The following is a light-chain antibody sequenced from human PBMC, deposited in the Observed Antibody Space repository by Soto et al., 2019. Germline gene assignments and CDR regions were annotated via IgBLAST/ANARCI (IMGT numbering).Light chain of an antibody. CDR2: GAS. Sequence: EIVMTQSPATLSVSPGERATLSCRASQSVSSNLAWYQQKPGQAPRLLIYGASTRATGIPARFIGSGSGTEFTLTISSLQYEDFSVYYCQQYNKWPPYTFGQGTKLEIK. V-gene: IGKV3-15*01. CDR1: QSVSSN. J-gene: IGKJ2*01. CDR3: QQYNKWPPYT.